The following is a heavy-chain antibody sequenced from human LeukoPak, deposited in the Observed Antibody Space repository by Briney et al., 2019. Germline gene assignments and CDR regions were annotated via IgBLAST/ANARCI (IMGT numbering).Heavy chain of an antibody. CDR3: ARESVRRISMRSKGFFDY. CDR1: GFTFGNFW. D-gene: IGHD3-22*01. J-gene: IGHJ4*02. Sequence: GGSLRLSCAASGFTFGNFWMSWVRQAPGRGLQWVASMKGDGSHIYYVDSVKGRFTISRDNARNSLYLQMNSLRAEDTAVYYCARESVRRISMRSKGFFDYWGRGTRVTVSS. CDR2: MKGDGSHI. V-gene: IGHV3-7*01.